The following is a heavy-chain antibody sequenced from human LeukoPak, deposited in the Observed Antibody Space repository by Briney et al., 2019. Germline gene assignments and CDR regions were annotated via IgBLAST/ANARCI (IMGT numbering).Heavy chain of an antibody. V-gene: IGHV4-4*07. CDR1: GGSISSYD. J-gene: IGHJ4*02. CDR3: ASERLAAAGMPLDS. CDR2: IYTSGST. D-gene: IGHD6-13*01. Sequence: SETLSLTCTVSGGSISSYDWNWIRQPAGKGLEWIGRIYTSGSTNYNPSLKSRVTISLDKSKNQFSLKLSSVTAADTAVYYCASERLAAAGMPLDSWGQGTLVTVSS.